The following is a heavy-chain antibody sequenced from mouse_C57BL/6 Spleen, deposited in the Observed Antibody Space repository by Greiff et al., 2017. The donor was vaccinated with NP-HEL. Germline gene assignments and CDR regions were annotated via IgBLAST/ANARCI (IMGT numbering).Heavy chain of an antibody. Sequence: QVQLQQPGAELVRPGSSVKLSCKASGYTFTSYWMHWVKQRPIQGLEWIGNIDPSDSGTHYNQKFKDKATLTVDKSSSTAYMQLSSLTSEDSAVYYCARVRGYGKEAMDYWGQGTSVTVSS. CDR1: GYTFTSYW. V-gene: IGHV1-52*01. D-gene: IGHD1-1*01. J-gene: IGHJ4*01. CDR2: IDPSDSGT. CDR3: ARVRGYGKEAMDY.